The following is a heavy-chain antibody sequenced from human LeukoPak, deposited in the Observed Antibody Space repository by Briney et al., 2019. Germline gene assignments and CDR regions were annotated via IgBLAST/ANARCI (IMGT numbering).Heavy chain of an antibody. CDR2: ISAYNGNT. V-gene: IGHV1-18*01. Sequence: ASVKVSCKASGYTFTSYGISWVRQAPGQGLEWMGWISAYNGNTNYAQKLQGRVTMTTDTSTSTAYMELRSLRSDDTAVYYCARDPGGGYSGSYSGPYYFDYWGQGTLVTVSS. D-gene: IGHD1-26*01. J-gene: IGHJ4*02. CDR3: ARDPGGGYSGSYSGPYYFDY. CDR1: GYTFTSYG.